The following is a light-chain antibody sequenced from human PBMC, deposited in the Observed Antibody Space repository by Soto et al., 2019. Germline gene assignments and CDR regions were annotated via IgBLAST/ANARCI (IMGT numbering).Light chain of an antibody. V-gene: IGKV3-20*01. J-gene: IGKJ1*01. CDR1: QSVSSY. CDR2: GAS. CDR3: QQYGGPVPWT. Sequence: IVLTQSPCTLSLSPGERATLSCRASQSVSSYLAWYQQKPGQAPRLLIYGASYRATGIPDRFSGSGSGTDFTLTIARLEHDDFAVYYCQQYGGPVPWTFGQGTKVDIK.